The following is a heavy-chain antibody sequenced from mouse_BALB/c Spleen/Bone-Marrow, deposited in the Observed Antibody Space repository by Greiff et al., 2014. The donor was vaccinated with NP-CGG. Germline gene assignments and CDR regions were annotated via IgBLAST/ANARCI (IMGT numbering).Heavy chain of an antibody. CDR3: TRPSFYYGSSYWYFDV. CDR2: IGPANGDT. V-gene: IGHV14-3*02. Sequence: EVQLVESGSELVKPGASVKLSCAASGFNIKDTYMHWVKQRPEQGLEWIGRIGPANGDTKYDPKFQGKATITADTSSNTAYLQLSSLTSEDTAVYYCTRPSFYYGSSYWYFDVWGAGTTVTVSS. CDR1: GFNIKDTY. D-gene: IGHD1-1*01. J-gene: IGHJ1*01.